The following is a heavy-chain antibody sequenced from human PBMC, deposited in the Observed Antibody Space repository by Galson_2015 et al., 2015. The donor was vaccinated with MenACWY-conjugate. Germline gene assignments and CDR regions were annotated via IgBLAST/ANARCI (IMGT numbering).Heavy chain of an antibody. J-gene: IGHJ3*01. CDR2: TYYRSKWYN. D-gene: IGHD2-21*01. V-gene: IGHV6-1*01. CDR3: ARWGPSHTAYRPSTDQINDASDA. CDR1: GDSVSSNNAA. Sequence: AISGDSVSSNNAAWTWLRQSPSSGLEWLGRTYYRSKWYNDYAFSLKSRITVNPDTSKNQFSLQLNSVTPEDTAVYYCARWGPSHTAYRPSTDQINDASDAWGQGTMVTASS.